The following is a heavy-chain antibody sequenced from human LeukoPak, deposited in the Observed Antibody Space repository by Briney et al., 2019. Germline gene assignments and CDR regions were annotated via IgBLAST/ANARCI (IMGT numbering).Heavy chain of an antibody. Sequence: GGSLRLSCAASGFTFSSYAMSWVRQAPGKGLQWVSSISDRDGSTYYADSVKGRSTISRDNSKNTLYLQMSSLRAEDTAVYYCARDWDMAPGYWGQGTLVTVSS. CDR1: GFTFSSYA. D-gene: IGHD2-15*01. J-gene: IGHJ4*02. V-gene: IGHV3-23*01. CDR3: ARDWDMAPGY. CDR2: ISDRDGST.